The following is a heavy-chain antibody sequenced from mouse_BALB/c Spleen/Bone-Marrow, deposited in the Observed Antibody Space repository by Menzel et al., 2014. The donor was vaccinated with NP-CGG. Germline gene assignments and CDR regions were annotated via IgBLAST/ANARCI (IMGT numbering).Heavy chain of an antibody. D-gene: IGHD1-1*01. V-gene: IGHV14-3*02. CDR2: IDPANGNT. Sequence: VQLQQSGAELVKPGASVKLSCTASGFNIKDTYMHWVKQRPEQGLEWIGRIDPANGNTKYDPKFQGKATITADTSSNTAYLQLSSLTSEDTAGYYGAPYYYGSSLFAYWGQGTLVTVSA. CDR3: APYYYGSSLFAY. J-gene: IGHJ3*01. CDR1: GFNIKDTY.